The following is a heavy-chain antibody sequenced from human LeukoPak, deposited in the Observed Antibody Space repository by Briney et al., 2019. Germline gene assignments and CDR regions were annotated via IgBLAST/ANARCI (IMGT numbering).Heavy chain of an antibody. Sequence: GSSVKVSCKASGGTFSSYAISWVRQAPGQGLEWMGRIIPIFGTANYAQKFQGRVTITTDESTSTAYMELSSLRSEDTAVYYCASSYCSGGSCYGRILSAFDIWGQGTMVTVSS. CDR3: ASSYCSGGSCYGRILSAFDI. V-gene: IGHV1-69*05. CDR2: IIPIFGTA. J-gene: IGHJ3*02. D-gene: IGHD2-15*01. CDR1: GGTFSSYA.